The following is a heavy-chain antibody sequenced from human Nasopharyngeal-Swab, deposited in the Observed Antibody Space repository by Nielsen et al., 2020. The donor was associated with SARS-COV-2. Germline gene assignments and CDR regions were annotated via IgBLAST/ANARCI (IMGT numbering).Heavy chain of an antibody. CDR2: ISSSGSTI. CDR3: ATEERITMIVVVITKAFDI. Sequence: GGSLRLSCAASGFTFSSYDMNWVRQAPGKGLEWVSFISSSGSTIYYADSVKGQFTISRDDAKNSLYLQMNSLRAEDAAVYYCATEERITMIVVVITKAFDIWGQGTMVTVSS. D-gene: IGHD3-22*01. J-gene: IGHJ3*02. CDR1: GFTFSSYD. V-gene: IGHV3-48*03.